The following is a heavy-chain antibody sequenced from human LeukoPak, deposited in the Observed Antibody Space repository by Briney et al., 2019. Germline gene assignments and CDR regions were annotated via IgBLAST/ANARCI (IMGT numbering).Heavy chain of an antibody. CDR2: IWNDGSNK. CDR1: GFTFSTYG. V-gene: IGHV3-33*01. CDR3: ARTSSCNSLHDY. Sequence: PGGSLRFSCAASGFTFSTYGMNWVRQAPGKGLEWVAVIWNDGSNKYYADSVKGRFTISRDNSKSTLYLQMNSLRAEDTAVYYCARTSSCNSLHDYWGQGTLVTVSS. D-gene: IGHD4-23*01. J-gene: IGHJ4*02.